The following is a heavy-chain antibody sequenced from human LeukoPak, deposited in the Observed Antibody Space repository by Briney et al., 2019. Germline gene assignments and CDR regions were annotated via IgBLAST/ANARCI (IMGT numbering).Heavy chain of an antibody. CDR3: VKDGSGSYYTYYFDY. Sequence: GGSLRLTCAASGFTFSSYSMNWVRQAPGKGLEWVSSISSSSSYIYYADSVKGRFTISRDNAKNSLYLQMNSLRAEDTAVYYCVKDGSGSYYTYYFDYWGQGTLVTVSS. D-gene: IGHD3-10*01. CDR1: GFTFSSYS. J-gene: IGHJ4*02. CDR2: ISSSSSYI. V-gene: IGHV3-21*01.